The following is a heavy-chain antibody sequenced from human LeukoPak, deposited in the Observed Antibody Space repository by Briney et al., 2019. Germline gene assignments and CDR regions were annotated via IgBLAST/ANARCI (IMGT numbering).Heavy chain of an antibody. CDR3: ARSPTRTQNYFNY. V-gene: IGHV3-NL1*01. CDR2: LWFGGDLT. J-gene: IGHJ4*02. Sequence: GGSLRLSCAASGFTLSSFGMHWVRQSPNKGLEWVSVLWFGGDLTFYADSVKGRFTISTDPSTNTLFLQMNSLRPEDTAVYYCARSPTRTQNYFNYWGQGTLVTVSS. CDR1: GFTLSSFG.